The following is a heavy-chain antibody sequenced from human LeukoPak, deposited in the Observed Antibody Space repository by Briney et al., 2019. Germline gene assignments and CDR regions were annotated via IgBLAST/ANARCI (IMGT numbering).Heavy chain of an antibody. Sequence: ASVKVSCKASGYTFTSYDINWVRQATGQGLEWMGWMNPNSGNTGYAQKFQGRVTMTRNTSISTAYIDLSSLRSEDTAVYYCARVKRDSSGYYYPDYWGQGTLVTVSS. CDR3: ARVKRDSSGYYYPDY. CDR1: GYTFTSYD. CDR2: MNPNSGNT. J-gene: IGHJ4*02. D-gene: IGHD3-22*01. V-gene: IGHV1-8*01.